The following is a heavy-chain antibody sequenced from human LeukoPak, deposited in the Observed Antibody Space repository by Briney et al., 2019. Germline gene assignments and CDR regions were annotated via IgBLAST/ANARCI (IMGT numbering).Heavy chain of an antibody. D-gene: IGHD3-3*01. J-gene: IGHJ4*02. CDR1: GYSISSGYS. Sequence: KTSETLSLTCAVSGYSISSGYSWDWIRQSPGKGLEWIGNIYSSGSTYYNPSLKSRATISVDTSKNQFSLSLNSVTAADTAVYYCARRKTLFWYFDYWGQGTLVTVSS. V-gene: IGHV4-38-2*01. CDR2: IYSSGST. CDR3: ARRKTLFWYFDY.